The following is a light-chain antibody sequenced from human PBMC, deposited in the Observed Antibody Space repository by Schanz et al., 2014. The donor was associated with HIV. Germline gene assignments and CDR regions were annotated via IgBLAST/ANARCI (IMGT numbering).Light chain of an antibody. CDR1: QSISNY. CDR3: KQSFSTPLT. J-gene: IGKJ4*01. CDR2: LAS. V-gene: IGKV1-39*01. Sequence: DIQMTQSPSSLSASVGDRVTITCRASQSISNYLNWYQQKPGKAPNLLIYLASSLQSGVPSRFSGSGSGTDFTLTIDSLQLEDFALYYCKQSFSTPLTFGGGTQVEIK.